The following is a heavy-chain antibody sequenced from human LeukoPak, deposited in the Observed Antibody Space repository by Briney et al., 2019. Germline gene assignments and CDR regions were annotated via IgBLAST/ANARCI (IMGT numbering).Heavy chain of an antibody. D-gene: IGHD3-10*01. CDR2: MHHTGST. J-gene: IGHJ4*02. CDR3: ARDFGFVEYFDF. V-gene: IGHV4-4*07. Sequence: SETLSLTCTVSGDSISIYYWNWIRQPAGEGLEWIGRMHHTGSTNYNPSLKSRVTMSLDTSRSQFSLKVTSVTAADTAVYYCARDFGFVEYFDFWGQGILVTVSS. CDR1: GDSISIYY.